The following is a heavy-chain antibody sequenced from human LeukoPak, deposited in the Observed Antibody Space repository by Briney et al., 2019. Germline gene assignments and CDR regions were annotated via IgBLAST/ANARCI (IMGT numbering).Heavy chain of an antibody. D-gene: IGHD2-2*02. CDR3: AKDNGCSRTSCYNSYYYFGMDV. CDR1: GFTFDDYA. J-gene: IGHJ6*02. Sequence: GGSLRLSCAASGFTFDDYAMHWVRQAPGKGLEWVSGISWSSGSIGYADSVKGRFIISRDNAKNSLYLQMNSLRPEDTALYYCAKDNGCSRTSCYNSYYYFGMDVWGQGTTVTVSS. V-gene: IGHV3-9*01. CDR2: ISWSSGSI.